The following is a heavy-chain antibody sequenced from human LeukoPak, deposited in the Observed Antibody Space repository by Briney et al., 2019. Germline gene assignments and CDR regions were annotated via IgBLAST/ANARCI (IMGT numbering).Heavy chain of an antibody. J-gene: IGHJ5*02. CDR2: MNPNSGNT. CDR1: GYTFTSYD. CDR3: VSQGELSPDENSFDP. Sequence: ASVKVSCKASGYTFTSYDINWVRQATGQGLEWMGWMNPNSGNTGYAQKFQGRVTMTRNTSISTAYMELSSLRSEDTAVYYCVSQGELSPDENSFDPWGQGTLVTVSS. D-gene: IGHD3-16*02. V-gene: IGHV1-8*01.